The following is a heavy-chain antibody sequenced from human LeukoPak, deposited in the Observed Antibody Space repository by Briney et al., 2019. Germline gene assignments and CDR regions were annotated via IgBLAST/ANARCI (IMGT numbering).Heavy chain of an antibody. V-gene: IGHV1-2*02. J-gene: IGHJ4*02. D-gene: IGHD6-19*01. CDR1: GYTFTGYY. Sequence: ASVKVSCKASGYTFTGYYMHWVRQAPGQGLEWMGWINPNSGGTNYAQKFQGRVTMTGDTSISTAYMELSRLRSDDAAVYYCARLGIAVTAVDFWGQGTLVTVSS. CDR3: ARLGIAVTAVDF. CDR2: INPNSGGT.